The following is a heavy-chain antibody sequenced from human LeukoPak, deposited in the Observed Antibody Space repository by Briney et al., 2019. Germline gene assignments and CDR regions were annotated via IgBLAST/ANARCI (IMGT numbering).Heavy chain of an antibody. Sequence: GGSLRLSCAASGFTFSSYAMSWVRQALGKGLEWVSAISGSGGSTYYADSVKGRFTISRDNSKNTLYLQMNSLRAEGTAVYYCANMLTYYYDSSGYYWGQGTLVAVSS. CDR1: GFTFSSYA. V-gene: IGHV3-23*01. CDR2: ISGSGGST. J-gene: IGHJ4*02. D-gene: IGHD3-22*01. CDR3: ANMLTYYYDSSGYY.